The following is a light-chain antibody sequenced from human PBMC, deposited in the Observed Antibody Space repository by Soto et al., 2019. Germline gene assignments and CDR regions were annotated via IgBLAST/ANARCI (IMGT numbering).Light chain of an antibody. CDR3: QQYGSSLFT. Sequence: EIVLTQSPGTLSLSPGERATLSCRASQSVSSSYLAWYQQKPGQAPRLLIYGASGRATGIPDRFSGSGSGTDFTLTISRPEPEDFAVYYCQQYGSSLFTFGPGTKVDIK. CDR2: GAS. V-gene: IGKV3-20*01. J-gene: IGKJ3*01. CDR1: QSVSSSY.